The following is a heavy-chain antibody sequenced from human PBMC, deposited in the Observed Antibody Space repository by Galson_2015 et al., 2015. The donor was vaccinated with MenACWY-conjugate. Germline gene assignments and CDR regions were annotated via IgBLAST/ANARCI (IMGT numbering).Heavy chain of an antibody. V-gene: IGHV4-34*01. CDR2: INRRGTT. Sequence: LSLTCGLSGGSFGDFYWSWIRQSPGKGLEWIGEINRRGTTDYNPSLRSRVSLSVDTSKNQFSLSLRSLSAADTAVCFCAREFGDFWSGFGFHYYAMDVWGQGTTVTVSS. D-gene: IGHD3-3*01. CDR1: GGSFGDFY. CDR3: AREFGDFWSGFGFHYYAMDV. J-gene: IGHJ6*02.